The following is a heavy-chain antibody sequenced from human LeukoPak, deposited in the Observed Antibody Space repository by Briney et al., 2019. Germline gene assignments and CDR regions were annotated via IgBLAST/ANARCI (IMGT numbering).Heavy chain of an antibody. Sequence: PSETLSLTCTVSGGSISSYYWSWIRQPAGKGLEWIGRIYTSGSTNYNPSLKSRVTLSVDTSKNQFSLKLSSVTAADTAVYYCARGIVVDVSYGYYYYYYYMDVWGKGTTVTISS. CDR1: GGSISSYY. J-gene: IGHJ6*03. V-gene: IGHV4-4*07. CDR2: IYTSGST. D-gene: IGHD5-18*01. CDR3: ARGIVVDVSYGYYYYYYYMDV.